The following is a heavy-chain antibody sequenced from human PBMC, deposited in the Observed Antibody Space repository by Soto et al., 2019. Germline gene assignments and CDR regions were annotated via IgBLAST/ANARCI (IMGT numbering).Heavy chain of an antibody. CDR1: GCTVSGNY. CDR2: IYSTNNT. D-gene: IGHD5-12*01. Sequence: EVQLMESGGGLVQAGGYLRLSCAASGCTVSGNYMAWVRQAPGKGLEWVSIIYSTNNTYYADFVKGRFTMSRDNSKNTMWLQMNSLRAEDTAVYYCARASIVSTLGGWLDPWGQGARVIVSS. CDR3: ARASIVSTLGGWLDP. V-gene: IGHV3-66*01. J-gene: IGHJ5*02.